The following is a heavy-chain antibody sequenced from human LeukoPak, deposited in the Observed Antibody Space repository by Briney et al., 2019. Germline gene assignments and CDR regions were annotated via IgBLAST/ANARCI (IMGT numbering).Heavy chain of an antibody. CDR1: GGSISSGDYY. CDR3: AREGGGIAAAGTDY. CDR2: IYYSGST. Sequence: PSETLSLTCTVSGGSISSGDYYWSWIRQPPGKGLEWIGYIYYSGSTYYNPSLKSRVTISVDTSKNQFSLKLSSVTAADTAVYYCAREGGGIAAAGTDYWGQGTLVTVSS. D-gene: IGHD6-13*01. V-gene: IGHV4-30-4*01. J-gene: IGHJ4*02.